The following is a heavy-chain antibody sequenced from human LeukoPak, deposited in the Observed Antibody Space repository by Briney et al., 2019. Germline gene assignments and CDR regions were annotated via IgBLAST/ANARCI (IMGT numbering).Heavy chain of an antibody. V-gene: IGHV3-21*01. D-gene: IGHD3-10*01. CDR1: GFTFSSYS. CDR2: ITTTGGSI. J-gene: IGHJ4*02. Sequence: PGGSLRLSCAASGFTFSSYSMNWVRQAPGKGLEWVSSITTTGGSIYYADSVRGRFTISRDNAKNSLYLQMNSLRAEDTAVYYCATSFGAIRGYWGQGTLVSVSS. CDR3: ATSFGAIRGY.